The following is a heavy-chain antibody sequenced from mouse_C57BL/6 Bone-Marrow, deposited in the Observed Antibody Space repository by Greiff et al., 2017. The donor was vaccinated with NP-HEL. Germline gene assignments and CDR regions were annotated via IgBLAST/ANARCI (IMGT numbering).Heavy chain of an antibody. V-gene: IGHV5-12*01. CDR1: GFTFSDYY. D-gene: IGHD2-12*01. J-gene: IGHJ4*01. Sequence: EVKLVESGGGLVQPGGSLKLSCAASGFTFSDYYMYWVRQTPEKRLEWVAYISNGGGSTYYPDAVKGRFTISRDNAKNTLYLQMIRLKSEDTAMYYCARHATTGYYYAMDYWGQGTSVTVSS. CDR2: ISNGGGST. CDR3: ARHATTGYYYAMDY.